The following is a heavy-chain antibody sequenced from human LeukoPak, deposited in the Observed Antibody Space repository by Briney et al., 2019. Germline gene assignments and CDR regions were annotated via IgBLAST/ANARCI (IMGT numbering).Heavy chain of an antibody. Sequence: GASVKVSCKASGGTFSSYAISWVRQAPGQGLEWMGGIIPIFGTANCAQKFQGRVTITTDESTSTAYMELSSLRSEDTAVYYCASPSVAAPSYYYYYMDVWGKGTTVTVSS. CDR2: IIPIFGTA. CDR3: ASPSVAAPSYYYYYMDV. J-gene: IGHJ6*03. CDR1: GGTFSSYA. V-gene: IGHV1-69*05. D-gene: IGHD6-6*01.